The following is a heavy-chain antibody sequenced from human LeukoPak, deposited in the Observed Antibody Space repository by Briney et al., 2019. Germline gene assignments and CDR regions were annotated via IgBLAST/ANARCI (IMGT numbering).Heavy chain of an antibody. CDR3: ANKGYSSGWYDY. CDR2: ISYDGSNK. Sequence: GGSLRPSCAASGFTFSSYGMHWVRQAPGKGLEWVAVISYDGSNKYYADSVKGRFTISRDNSKNTLYLQMNSLRAEDTAVYYCANKGYSSGWYDYWGQGTLVTVSS. CDR1: GFTFSSYG. D-gene: IGHD6-19*01. V-gene: IGHV3-30*18. J-gene: IGHJ4*02.